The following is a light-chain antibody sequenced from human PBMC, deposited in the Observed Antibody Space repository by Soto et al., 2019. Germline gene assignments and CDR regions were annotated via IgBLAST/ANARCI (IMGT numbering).Light chain of an antibody. V-gene: IGLV1-44*01. Sequence: QSVLTQPPSASGTPGQRVTISCSGSSSNVGSYTVYWYQQLPGTAPKVLIYNGNRRPSGVPARFSGSKSGTSASLAISGLQSEDEADYYCAAWDDSLNGVVFGGGTKLTVL. J-gene: IGLJ2*01. CDR3: AAWDDSLNGVV. CDR1: SSNVGSYT. CDR2: NGN.